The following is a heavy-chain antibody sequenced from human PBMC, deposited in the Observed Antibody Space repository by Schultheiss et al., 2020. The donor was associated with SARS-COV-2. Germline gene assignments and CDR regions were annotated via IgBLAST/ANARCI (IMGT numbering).Heavy chain of an antibody. CDR3: ARNDDTAMVEGLDY. V-gene: IGHV3-9*01. CDR1: GFTFDDYA. Sequence: GGSLRLSCAASGFTFDDYAMHWVRQAPGKGLEWVSGISWNSGSIGYADSVKGRFTISRDNSKNTLYLQMNSLRAEDTAVYYCARNDDTAMVEGLDYWGQGTLVTVSS. CDR2: ISWNSGSI. J-gene: IGHJ4*02. D-gene: IGHD5-18*01.